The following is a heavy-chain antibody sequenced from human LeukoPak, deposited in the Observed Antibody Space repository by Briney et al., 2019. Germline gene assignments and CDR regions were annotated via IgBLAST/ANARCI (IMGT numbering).Heavy chain of an antibody. CDR1: GFTFDDYG. V-gene: IGHV3-20*04. J-gene: IGHJ2*01. CDR2: INWNGGST. CDR3: ARDNDYGDYVGFWYFDL. Sequence: GGSLRLSCAASGFTFDDYGMSWVRQAPGKGLEWVSGINWNGGSTGYADSVKGRFTISRDNAKNSLYLQMNSLRAEDTALYYCARDNDYGDYVGFWYFDLWGRGTLVTDSS. D-gene: IGHD4-17*01.